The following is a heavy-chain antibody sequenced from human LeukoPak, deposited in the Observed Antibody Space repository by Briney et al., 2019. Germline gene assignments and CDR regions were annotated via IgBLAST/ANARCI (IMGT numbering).Heavy chain of an antibody. CDR1: GYTLTELS. V-gene: IGHV1-24*01. J-gene: IGHJ4*02. D-gene: IGHD6-13*01. CDR2: FDPEDGET. Sequence: ASVKVSCKVSGYTLTELSVHWVRQAPGKGLEWMGGFDPEDGETIYAQKFQGRVTMTEDTSTDTAYMELSSLRSEDTAVYYCATQGGDDSSSWYFLGYWGQGTLVTVSS. CDR3: ATQGGDDSSSWYFLGY.